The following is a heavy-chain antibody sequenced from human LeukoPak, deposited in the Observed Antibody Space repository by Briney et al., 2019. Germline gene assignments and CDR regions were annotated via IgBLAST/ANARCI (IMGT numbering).Heavy chain of an antibody. CDR1: GGSISSYY. Sequence: ETLSLTFTVSGGSISSYYWSWIRQPAGKGLGWIGRIYTSGSTNYNPSLKSRVTMSVDTSKNQFSLKLSSVTAADTAVYYCARDITSVAGHYYYGMDVWGQGTTVTVSS. V-gene: IGHV4-4*07. CDR3: ARDITSVAGHYYYGMDV. D-gene: IGHD3-10*01. J-gene: IGHJ6*02. CDR2: IYTSGST.